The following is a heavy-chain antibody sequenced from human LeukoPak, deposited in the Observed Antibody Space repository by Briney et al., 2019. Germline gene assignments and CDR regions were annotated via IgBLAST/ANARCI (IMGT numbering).Heavy chain of an antibody. CDR3: ARDQIMTIFGVVTFNNWFDP. D-gene: IGHD3-3*01. J-gene: IGHJ5*02. V-gene: IGHV1-18*01. CDR2: ISAHNGNT. CDR1: GYTFTSYG. Sequence: ASVKVSCEASGYTFTSYGISWVRQAPGQGLEWMGWISAHNGNTNYAQKLQGRVTMTTDTSTSTAYMELRSLRSDDTAVYYCARDQIMTIFGVVTFNNWFDPWGQGTLVTVSS.